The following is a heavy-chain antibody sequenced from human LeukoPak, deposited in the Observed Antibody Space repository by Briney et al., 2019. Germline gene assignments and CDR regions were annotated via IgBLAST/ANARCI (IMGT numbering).Heavy chain of an antibody. CDR3: AKDSTPPGWFLSLLYYYGMDV. V-gene: IGHV3-30*18. J-gene: IGHJ6*02. D-gene: IGHD6-19*01. CDR1: GFTFSSYG. CDR2: ISYDGSNK. Sequence: GGSLGLSCAASGFTFSSYGMHWVRQAPGKGLEWVAVISYDGSNKYYADSVKGRSTISRDNSKNTLYLQMNSLRAEDTAVYYCAKDSTPPGWFLSLLYYYGMDVWGQGTTVTVSS.